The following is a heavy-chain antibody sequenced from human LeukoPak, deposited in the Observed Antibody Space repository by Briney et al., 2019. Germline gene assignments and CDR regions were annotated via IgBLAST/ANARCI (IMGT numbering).Heavy chain of an antibody. V-gene: IGHV1-2*02. Sequence: ASVKVSCKASGYNFNGYYIHWVRQAPGQGLEWMGWINPNSGGANYVQKFQGRVTMTWDTSISTAYMELRSLRSDDTAVYYCARGMVRGYYYYMVVWGKGTTVTISS. J-gene: IGHJ6*03. CDR1: GYNFNGYY. CDR2: INPNSGGA. D-gene: IGHD3-10*01. CDR3: ARGMVRGYYYYMVV.